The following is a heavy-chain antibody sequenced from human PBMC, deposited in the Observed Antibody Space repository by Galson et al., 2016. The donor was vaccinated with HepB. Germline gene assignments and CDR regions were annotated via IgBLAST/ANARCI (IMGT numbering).Heavy chain of an antibody. CDR3: ARSGEPS. D-gene: IGHD4-17*01. Sequence: SGFTFSSYWMTWVRQAPGKGLEWVANINQDGIEKYYVGSVEGRFTISRDNAKKSLYLQMDSLRAEDTAVYYCARSGEPSWGQGTLVTVSS. CDR1: GFTFSSYW. CDR2: INQDGIEK. J-gene: IGHJ5*02. V-gene: IGHV3-7*01.